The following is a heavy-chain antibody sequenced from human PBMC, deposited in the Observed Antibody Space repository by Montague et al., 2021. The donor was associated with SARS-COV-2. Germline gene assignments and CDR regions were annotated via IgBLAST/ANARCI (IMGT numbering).Heavy chain of an antibody. D-gene: IGHD2-21*01. J-gene: IGHJ4*02. CDR3: AGSVVIVAQNYFDY. CDR1: GGSMSSSFYY. V-gene: IGHV4-39*01. CDR2: FYYSGIT. Sequence: SETLSLTCNVSGGSMSSSFYYWGWIRQPPGKGLEWIGSFYYSGITYYNPSLKSRVTISVDTSKNQFSLKLSSVTAADTAVYYCAGSVVIVAQNYFDYWGQGTLVTVSS.